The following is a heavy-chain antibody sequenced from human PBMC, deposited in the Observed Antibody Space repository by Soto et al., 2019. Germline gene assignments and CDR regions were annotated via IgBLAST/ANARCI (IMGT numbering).Heavy chain of an antibody. V-gene: IGHV4-59*01. D-gene: IGHD3-9*01. CDR1: SDSMTSYY. J-gene: IGHJ4*01. CDR3: ARMSLFYFFDS. CDR2: IYHSGIT. Sequence: KPPETLSLTCPVSSDSMTSYYWTWIRQPPGKGLECIGYIYHSGITNYNPSLKSRVTISLDTSKNQFSLRLSSVTAADTAVYYCARMSLFYFFDSWGQGTLVTVSS.